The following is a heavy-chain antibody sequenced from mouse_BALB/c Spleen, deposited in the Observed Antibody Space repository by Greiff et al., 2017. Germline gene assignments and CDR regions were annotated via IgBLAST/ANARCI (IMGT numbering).Heavy chain of an antibody. CDR1: GYTFTDYA. CDR2: ISTYYGNT. CDR3: ARSPIYYDYVWYFDV. V-gene: IGHV1S137*01. Sequence: QVQLKESGAELVRPGVSVKISCKGSGYTFTDYAMHWVKQSHAKSLEWIGVISTYYGNTNYNQKFKGKATMTVDKSSSTAYMELARLTSEDSAIYYCARSPIYYDYVWYFDVWGAGTTVTVSS. J-gene: IGHJ1*01. D-gene: IGHD2-4*01.